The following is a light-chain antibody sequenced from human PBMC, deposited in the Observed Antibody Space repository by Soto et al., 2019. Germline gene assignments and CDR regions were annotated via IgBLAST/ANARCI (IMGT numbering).Light chain of an antibody. CDR1: SGSIASNY. CDR2: EDN. Sequence: NFMLTQPHSVSESPGKTVTISCTGSSGSIASNYVQWYQQRPGSAPTTVIYEDNQRPSGVPDRFSGSIDSSSNSASLTISGLKTEDEADYYCQSYDSGNLVVFGGGTMLTVL. V-gene: IGLV6-57*02. CDR3: QSYDSGNLVV. J-gene: IGLJ2*01.